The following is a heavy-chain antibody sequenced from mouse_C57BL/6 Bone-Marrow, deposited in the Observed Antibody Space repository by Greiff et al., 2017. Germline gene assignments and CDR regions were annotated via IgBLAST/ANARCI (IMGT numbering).Heavy chain of an antibody. V-gene: IGHV5-4*01. J-gene: IGHJ3*01. D-gene: IGHD1-1*01. CDR2: LSDGGSYT. CDR3: ARDGYYYGSSYTWFAY. Sequence: EVQLVESGGGLVKPGGSLKLSCAASGFTFSSYAMSWVRQTPEKRLEWVATLSDGGSYTYYPDNVKGRFTISRDNAKNNLYLQMSHLKAEDTAMYYCARDGYYYGSSYTWFAYWGQGTLVTVSA. CDR1: GFTFSSYA.